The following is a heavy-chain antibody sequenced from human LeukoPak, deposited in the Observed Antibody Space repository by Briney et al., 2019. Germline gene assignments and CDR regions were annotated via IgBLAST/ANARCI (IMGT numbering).Heavy chain of an antibody. CDR1: GYRISSGYH. CDR2: IDQSGSA. Sequence: PSETLSLTCTVSGYRISSGYHWGWIRQTPGKGLEWLGSIDQSGSAYDNPSLRSRVTISLDTSKNRVYLKVNSVTAADTAVYYCVRSEINDYSKYWGQGTLVTVSS. V-gene: IGHV4-38-2*02. J-gene: IGHJ4*02. D-gene: IGHD4-11*01. CDR3: VRSEINDYSKY.